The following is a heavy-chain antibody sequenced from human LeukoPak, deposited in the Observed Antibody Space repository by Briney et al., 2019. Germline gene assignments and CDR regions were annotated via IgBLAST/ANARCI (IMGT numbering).Heavy chain of an antibody. CDR3: ARDADIAAAGTRYNWFDP. CDR1: GFIFSNFA. V-gene: IGHV3-23*01. CDR2: ISSNGGRT. J-gene: IGHJ5*02. D-gene: IGHD6-13*01. Sequence: GGSLRLSCRTSGFIFSNFAMNWVRQAPGKGLEWVSTISSNGGRTYYANSVKRRSSVSRDNAKNSLYLQMNSLRAEDTAVYYCARDADIAAAGTRYNWFDPWGQGTLVIVSS.